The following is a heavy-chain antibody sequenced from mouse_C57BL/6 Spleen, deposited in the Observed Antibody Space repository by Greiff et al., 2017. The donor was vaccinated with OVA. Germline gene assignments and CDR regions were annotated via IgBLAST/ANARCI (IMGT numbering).Heavy chain of an antibody. CDR3: ANWGVYSPYAMDY. CDR2: INPNNGGT. J-gene: IGHJ4*01. D-gene: IGHD2-12*01. V-gene: IGHV1-26*01. CDR1: GYTFTDYY. Sequence: EVQLQQSGPELVKPGASVKISCKASGYTFTDYYMNWVKQSHGKSLEWIGDINPNNGGTSYNQKFKGKATLTVDKSSSTAYMELRSLTSEDSAVYYCANWGVYSPYAMDYWGQGTSVTVSS.